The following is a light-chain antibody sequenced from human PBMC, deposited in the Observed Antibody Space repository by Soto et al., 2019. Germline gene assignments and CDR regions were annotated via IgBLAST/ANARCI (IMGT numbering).Light chain of an antibody. CDR2: EVR. Sequence: QSVLTQPASVSGSPGQSITISCTGTSSDVGRYNYVSWYQQHPGKAPKLMIYEVRNRPSGVSSRFSGSKSGNTASLTISGLPAESEAEYYCNPYPSSTPRVFRGGTQLTGL. V-gene: IGLV2-14*01. CDR1: SSDVGRYNY. J-gene: IGLJ3*02. CDR3: NPYPSSTPRV.